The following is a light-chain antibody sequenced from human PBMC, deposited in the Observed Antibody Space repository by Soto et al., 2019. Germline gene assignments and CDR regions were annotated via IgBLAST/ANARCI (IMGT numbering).Light chain of an antibody. CDR2: DTS. V-gene: IGLV1-44*01. CDR3: AAWDDSLNGPA. CDR1: YSNIGIND. J-gene: IGLJ2*01. Sequence: QSALSQPPSASGTPGQTVTVSCSGTYSNIGINDGHWYRQLSGTAPQILIYDTSQRATGVPDRFSGSRSGTSASLVISGLQTEDEADYHCAAWDDSLNGPAFGGGTKLTVL.